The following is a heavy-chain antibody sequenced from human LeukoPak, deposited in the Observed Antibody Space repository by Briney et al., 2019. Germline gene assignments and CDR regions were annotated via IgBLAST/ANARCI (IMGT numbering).Heavy chain of an antibody. V-gene: IGHV3-74*01. J-gene: IGHJ6*02. CDR2: ICPDGTVT. CDR3: ARNQQLGGHSYYYYGMDV. Sequence: GGSLRLSCAASGFTFSNYCMHWVRQIPGKGLVWVSRICPDGTVTNYADSVKGRFTISRDNSKNTLYLQMNSLRADDTAIYYCARNQQLGGHSYYYYGMDVWGQGTTVTVSS. CDR1: GFTFSNYC. D-gene: IGHD3-16*01.